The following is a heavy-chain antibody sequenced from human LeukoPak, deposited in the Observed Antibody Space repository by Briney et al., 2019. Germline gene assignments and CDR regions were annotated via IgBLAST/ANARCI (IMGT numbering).Heavy chain of an antibody. CDR3: ARAYSSGWFQAGY. J-gene: IGHJ4*02. V-gene: IGHV3-21*01. CDR1: GFTFSSYS. Sequence: GGSLRLSCAASGFTFSSYSMNWVRQAPGKGLEWVSSISSSSSYIYYADSVKCRFTISRDNAKNSLYLQMNSLRAEDTAVYFCARAYSSGWFQAGYWGQGTLVTVSS. CDR2: ISSSSSYI. D-gene: IGHD6-19*01.